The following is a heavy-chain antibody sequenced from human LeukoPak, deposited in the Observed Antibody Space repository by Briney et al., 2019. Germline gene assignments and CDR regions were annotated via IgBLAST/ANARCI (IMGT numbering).Heavy chain of an antibody. V-gene: IGHV4-59*08. CDR3: ARHRGLVGATRGYYFDY. Sequence: SETLSLTCTVSGCAISSYYWSWIRQPPGKGLEWIGYIYYSGSTNYNPSLKSRVTISVDKSKNQFSLKLSSVTAADTAVYYCARHRGLVGATRGYYFDYWGQGTLVTVSS. J-gene: IGHJ4*02. CDR2: IYYSGST. D-gene: IGHD1-26*01. CDR1: GCAISSYY.